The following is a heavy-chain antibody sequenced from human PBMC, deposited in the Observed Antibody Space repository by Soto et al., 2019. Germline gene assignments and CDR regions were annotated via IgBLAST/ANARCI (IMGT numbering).Heavy chain of an antibody. CDR1: GLTLSNDA. D-gene: IGHD2-15*01. V-gene: IGHV3-23*01. CDR2: ISASGGRT. CDR3: TRSPDHCNGGSCYIFDY. J-gene: IGHJ4*02. Sequence: GGSLRLSCAASGLTLSNDAMSWVRQAPGKGLEWVSSISASGGRTYYAGSVRGRFTISRDNSKNTLYVEVNSLRVEDTAVYFCTRSPDHCNGGSCYIFDYWGQGTLVTVSS.